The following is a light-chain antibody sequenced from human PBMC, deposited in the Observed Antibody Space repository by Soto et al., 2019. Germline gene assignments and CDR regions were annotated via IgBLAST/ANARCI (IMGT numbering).Light chain of an antibody. CDR3: QQYGSSGT. CDR1: QSLSNNY. Sequence: EIVLTQSPGTLSLSPGERATLSCRASQSLSNNYLAWYQQKPGQAPRLLIYGASNRATGIPNRFSGSGSGTDFTLTISRLEPEDFAVYYCQQYGSSGTFGQGTKVYIK. J-gene: IGKJ1*01. V-gene: IGKV3-20*01. CDR2: GAS.